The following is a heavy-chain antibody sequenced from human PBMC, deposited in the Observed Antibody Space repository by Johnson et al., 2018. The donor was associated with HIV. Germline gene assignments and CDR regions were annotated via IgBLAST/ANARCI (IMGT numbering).Heavy chain of an antibody. Sequence: VQLVESGGGVVRPGGSLRLSCAASGFTFDDYGMSWVRQAPGKGLEWVSGINWNGGSTGYADSVKGRFTISRDNAKNSLYLQMNSLRAEDTALYYCAREVHIVVVSSFRWAFDIWGQGTLVTVSS. J-gene: IGHJ3*02. V-gene: IGHV3-20*04. CDR3: AREVHIVVVSSFRWAFDI. CDR2: INWNGGST. CDR1: GFTFDDYG. D-gene: IGHD2-21*01.